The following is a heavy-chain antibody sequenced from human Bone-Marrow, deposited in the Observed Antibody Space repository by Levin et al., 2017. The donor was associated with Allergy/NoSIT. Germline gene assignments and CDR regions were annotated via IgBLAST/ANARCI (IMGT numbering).Heavy chain of an antibody. CDR2: ISYDGSNK. CDR1: GFTFSSYA. J-gene: IGHJ4*02. Sequence: RPGGSLRLSCAASGFTFSSYAMHWVRQAPGKGLEWVAVISYDGSNKYYADSVKGRFTISRDNSKNTLYLQMNSLRAEDTAVYYCARDMRATYSSGWFDYWGQGTLVTVSS. CDR3: ARDMRATYSSGWFDY. V-gene: IGHV3-30-3*01. D-gene: IGHD6-19*01.